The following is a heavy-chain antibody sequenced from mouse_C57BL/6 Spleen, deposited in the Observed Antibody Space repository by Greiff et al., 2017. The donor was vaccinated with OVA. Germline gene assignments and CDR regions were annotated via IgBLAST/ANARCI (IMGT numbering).Heavy chain of an antibody. V-gene: IGHV1-55*01. CDR1: GYTFTSYW. D-gene: IGHD2-5*01. Sequence: VKLQQPGAELVKPGASVKMSCKASGYTFTSYWITWVKQRPGQGLEWIGDIYPGSGSTNYNEKFKSKATLTVDTSSSTAYMQLSSLTSEDSAVYYCARGTAYYSNYDWFAYWGQGTLVTVSA. CDR2: IYPGSGST. J-gene: IGHJ3*01. CDR3: ARGTAYYSNYDWFAY.